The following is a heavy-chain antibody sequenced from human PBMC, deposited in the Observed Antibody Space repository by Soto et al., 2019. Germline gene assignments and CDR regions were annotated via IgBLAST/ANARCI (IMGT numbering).Heavy chain of an antibody. D-gene: IGHD2-15*01. CDR3: ARSSGGKFDY. Sequence: EVQLVDSGGGLVQPGGSLRLSCAASGFTFSSYSINWVRQAPGKGLEWVSYISSSSSTIYYADSVKGRFTISRDNAKNSLYLQMNSLRAEDKAVYYCARSSGGKFDYWGQGTQVTVSS. V-gene: IGHV3-48*01. CDR1: GFTFSSYS. J-gene: IGHJ4*02. CDR2: ISSSSSTI.